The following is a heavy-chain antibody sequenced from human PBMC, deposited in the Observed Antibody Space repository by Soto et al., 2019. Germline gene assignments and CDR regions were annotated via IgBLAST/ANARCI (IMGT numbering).Heavy chain of an antibody. CDR1: GYTFTSYA. CDR3: ARDGLGAAAAPYYYYGMDV. J-gene: IGHJ6*02. D-gene: IGHD6-13*01. Sequence: ASVKVSAKASGYTFTSYAMHWVRQAPGQRLEWMGWINAGNGNTKYSQKFQGRVTITRDTSASTAYMELSSLRSEDTAVYYCARDGLGAAAAPYYYYGMDVWGQGTTVTVSS. V-gene: IGHV1-3*01. CDR2: INAGNGNT.